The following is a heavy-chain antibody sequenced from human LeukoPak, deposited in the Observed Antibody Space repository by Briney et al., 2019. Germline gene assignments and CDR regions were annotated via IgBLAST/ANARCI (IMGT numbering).Heavy chain of an antibody. CDR3: ARDRSLVPRVFDF. J-gene: IGHJ3*01. CDR1: GGSITSDYYH. D-gene: IGHD1-26*01. Sequence: SETLSLTCTVSGGSITSDYYHWSWIRQLPGKGLEWMGNIYYTGATDYNPSLKGRVTISTDTSKIRLSLKLNSVTAADTAMYFCARDRSLVPRVFDFWGQGTMVTVSS. CDR2: IYYTGAT. V-gene: IGHV4-31*03.